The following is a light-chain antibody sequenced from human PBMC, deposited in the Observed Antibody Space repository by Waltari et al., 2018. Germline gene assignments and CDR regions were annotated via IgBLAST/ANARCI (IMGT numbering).Light chain of an antibody. Sequence: DIVMTQSPDSLAMSLGEGATINCKSSQSVLYSANNKNYLAWYQQKPGQPPNLLMYWASTRESGVPDRLGGSGSGTDFPLTISSLQAEDVAVYYCQQYYTTPYTFGQGTKLEIK. CDR3: QQYYTTPYT. V-gene: IGKV4-1*01. CDR1: QSVLYSANNKNY. CDR2: WAS. J-gene: IGKJ2*01.